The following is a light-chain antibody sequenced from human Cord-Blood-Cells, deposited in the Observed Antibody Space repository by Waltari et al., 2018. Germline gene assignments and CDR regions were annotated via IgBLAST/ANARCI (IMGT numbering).Light chain of an antibody. Sequence: SSELTQDPAVSVALGQTVRITCQGDSLRSYYASWYQQKPGHAPVLVSYGKNNRPSGIRDRFSGSRPGNTASLTITGAQAEDEADYYCNSRDSSGNHWVFGGGTKLTVL. CDR3: NSRDSSGNHWV. CDR2: GKN. CDR1: SLRSYY. V-gene: IGLV3-19*01. J-gene: IGLJ3*02.